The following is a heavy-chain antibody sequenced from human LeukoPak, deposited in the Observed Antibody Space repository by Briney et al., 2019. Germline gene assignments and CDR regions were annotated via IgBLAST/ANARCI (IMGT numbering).Heavy chain of an antibody. D-gene: IGHD6-13*01. Sequence: VESLRLSCAASGFTFSSYSRNWVRQAPGKGLEWVSYISSSSSTIYYADSVKGRFTISRDNAKNSLYLQMNSLRAEDTAVYYCARGRSSSWLWGQGTLVTVSS. CDR1: GFTFSSYS. J-gene: IGHJ4*02. CDR3: ARGRSSSWL. V-gene: IGHV3-48*01. CDR2: ISSSSSTI.